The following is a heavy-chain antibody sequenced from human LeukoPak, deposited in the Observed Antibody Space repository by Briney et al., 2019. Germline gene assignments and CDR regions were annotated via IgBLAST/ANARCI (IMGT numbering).Heavy chain of an antibody. CDR3: ARGSYYYDSSGYYYEGLDY. V-gene: IGHV4-4*07. CDR2: IYTSGST. Sequence: PSETLSLTCTVSGGSISSYYWSWIRQPAGKGLEWIGHIYTSGSTNYNPSLKSRVTMSVDTSKNQFSLKLSSVTAADTAVYYCARGSYYYDSSGYYYEGLDYWGQGTLVTVSS. D-gene: IGHD3-22*01. J-gene: IGHJ4*02. CDR1: GGSISSYY.